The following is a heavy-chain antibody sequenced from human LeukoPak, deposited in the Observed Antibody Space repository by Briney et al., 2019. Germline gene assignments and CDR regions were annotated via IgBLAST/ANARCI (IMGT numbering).Heavy chain of an antibody. V-gene: IGHV3-9*01. J-gene: IGHJ4*02. CDR1: GFTFDDYA. CDR2: ISWNSGSI. Sequence: GRSLRLSCAASGFTFDDYAMHWVRQAPGKGLEWVSGISWNSGSISYADSVKGRFTISRDNSKNTLYLQMNSLRAEDTAVYYCAKDDVVVVAAIFWGQGTLVTVSS. D-gene: IGHD2-15*01. CDR3: AKDDVVVVAAIF.